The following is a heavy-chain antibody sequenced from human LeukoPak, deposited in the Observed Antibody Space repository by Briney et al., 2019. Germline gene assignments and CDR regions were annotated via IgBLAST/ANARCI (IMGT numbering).Heavy chain of an antibody. CDR2: INSDGSST. V-gene: IGHV3-74*01. CDR3: ARARSLGYCSSTSCSNAFDY. CDR1: GFTFSSYW. D-gene: IGHD2-2*01. J-gene: IGHJ4*02. Sequence: GGSLRLSCAASGFTFSSYWMHWVRQAPGKGLVWVSRINSDGSSTSYADSVKGRFTISRDNAKNTLYLQMNSLRAEDTAVYYCARARSLGYCSSTSCSNAFDYWGQGTLVTVSS.